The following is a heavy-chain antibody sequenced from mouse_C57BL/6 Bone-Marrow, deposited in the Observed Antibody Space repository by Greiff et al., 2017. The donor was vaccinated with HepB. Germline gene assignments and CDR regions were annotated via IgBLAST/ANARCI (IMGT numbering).Heavy chain of an antibody. J-gene: IGHJ2*01. CDR2: ISYDGSN. D-gene: IGHD2-2*01. CDR1: GYSITSGYY. CDR3: AREGLRDY. Sequence: EVQLVESGPGLVKPSQSLSLTCSVTGYSITSGYYWNWIRQFPGNKLEWMGYISYDGSNNYNPSLKNRISITRDTSKNQFFLKLNSVTTEDTATYYCAREGLRDYWGQGTTLTVSS. V-gene: IGHV3-6*01.